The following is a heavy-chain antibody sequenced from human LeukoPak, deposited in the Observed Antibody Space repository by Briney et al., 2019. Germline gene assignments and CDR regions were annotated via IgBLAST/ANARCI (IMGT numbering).Heavy chain of an antibody. CDR1: GGSISTHY. CDR2: MRYDGST. J-gene: IGHJ5*02. Sequence: PSETLSLTCIVSGGSISTHYWNWIRQPPGEGLEWIGYMRYDGSTNYNPSLKSRVIISMDTSKNQLSLKLTSVTAADTAVYYCARGGEYSSEYNRFDPWGQGTLVTVSS. V-gene: IGHV4-59*11. CDR3: ARGGEYSSEYNRFDP. D-gene: IGHD6-25*01.